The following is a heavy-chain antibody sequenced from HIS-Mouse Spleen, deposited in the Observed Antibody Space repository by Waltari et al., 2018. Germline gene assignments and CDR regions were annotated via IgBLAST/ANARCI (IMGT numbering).Heavy chain of an antibody. CDR2: IYTSGST. D-gene: IGHD3-22*01. J-gene: IGHJ4*02. V-gene: IGHV4-4*07. CDR1: GGSISSYY. CDR3: ARGKDYYDSSGYYYYFDY. Sequence: QVQLQESGPGLVKPSETLSLTCTVSGGSISSYYWSWIRQPAGKGLEWLGRIYTSGSTNYNPARKSRVTMSVDTSKNQFSLKLSSVTAADTAVYYCARGKDYYDSSGYYYYFDYWGQGTLVTVSS.